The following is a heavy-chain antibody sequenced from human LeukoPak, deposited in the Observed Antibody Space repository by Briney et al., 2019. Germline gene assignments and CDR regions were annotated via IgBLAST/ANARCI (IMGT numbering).Heavy chain of an antibody. D-gene: IGHD3-22*01. J-gene: IGHJ4*02. V-gene: IGHV3-30*19. CDR1: GFTFSSYG. CDR2: ISYDGSNK. Sequence: GGSLRLSCAASGFTFSSYGMHWVRQAPGKGLEWVAVISYDGSNKYYADSVKGRFTISRDNSKNTLYLQMNSLRAEDTAVYYCARGPYYYDSSGPWYFDYWGQGTLVTVSS. CDR3: ARGPYYYDSSGPWYFDY.